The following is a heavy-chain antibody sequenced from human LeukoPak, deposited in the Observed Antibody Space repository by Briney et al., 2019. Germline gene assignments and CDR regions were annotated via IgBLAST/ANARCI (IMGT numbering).Heavy chain of an antibody. CDR2: INTSGSST. D-gene: IGHD3-9*01. CDR1: GYTFTSYY. V-gene: IGHV1-46*01. J-gene: IGHJ4*02. Sequence: ASVKVSCKASGYTFTSYYMHWVRQAPGQGLEWMGIINTSGSSTSYAQKFQGRGTMTRDTSTSTVYMELSSLRSEDTAVYYCARNSLPNYDILTGYLQPADYWGEGTLVSVSS. CDR3: ARNSLPNYDILTGYLQPADY.